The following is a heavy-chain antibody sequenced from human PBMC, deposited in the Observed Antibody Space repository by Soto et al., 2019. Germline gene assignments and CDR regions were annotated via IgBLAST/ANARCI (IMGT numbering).Heavy chain of an antibody. CDR2: IYNSGAT. D-gene: IGHD4-4*01. Sequence: SETLSLTCTVSGGSISSGDYCWTWIRQSPGKGLEWIGYIYNSGATYDNPSLRSRLTISVDTSKNQFYLKPSFVTAADTAVYYCASARLHYRTVDYWGQGTLVTVSS. CDR3: ASARLHYRTVDY. V-gene: IGHV4-30-4*01. J-gene: IGHJ4*02. CDR1: GGSISSGDYC.